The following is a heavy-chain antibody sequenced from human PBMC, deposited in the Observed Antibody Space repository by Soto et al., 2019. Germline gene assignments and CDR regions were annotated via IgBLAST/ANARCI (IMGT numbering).Heavy chain of an antibody. CDR1: GGSFSGYY. CDR2: INHSGST. V-gene: IGHV4-34*01. CDR3: ARQDIVLMVYANDY. Sequence: PSETLSLTCAVYGGSFSGYYWTWIRQPPGTGLEWIGEINHSGSTNYNPSLKSRVTISVDTSKNQFSLKLSSVTAADTAVYYCARQDIVLMVYANDYWGQGTLVTVSS. J-gene: IGHJ4*02. D-gene: IGHD2-8*01.